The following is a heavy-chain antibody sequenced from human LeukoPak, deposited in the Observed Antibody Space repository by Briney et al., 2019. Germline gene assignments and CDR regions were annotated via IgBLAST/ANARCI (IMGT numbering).Heavy chain of an antibody. D-gene: IGHD6-19*01. J-gene: IGHJ4*02. V-gene: IGHV4-34*01. Sequence: SETLSLTCAVYGGSFSGYYWSWIRQPPGKGLEWIARMYYSGSTYYNSSLKSRVTISVDTSKNHFSLKLSSVTAADTAVYYCARQKVAGRSFDYWGQGTLVTVSS. CDR1: GGSFSGYY. CDR3: ARQKVAGRSFDY. CDR2: MYYSGST.